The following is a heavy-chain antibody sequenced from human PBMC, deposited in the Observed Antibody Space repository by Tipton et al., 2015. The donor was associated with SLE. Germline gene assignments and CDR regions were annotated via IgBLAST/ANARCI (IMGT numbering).Heavy chain of an antibody. V-gene: IGHV4-59*11. D-gene: IGHD3-22*01. Sequence: TLSLTCTVSGGSISSHYWSWIRQPPGKGLEWIGYIYYSGSTNYNPSLKSRVTISVDTSKNQFSLKLSSVTAADTAVYYCAREDYDSSGYYYADYWGQGTLVTVSS. CDR3: AREDYDSSGYYYADY. CDR1: GGSISSHY. CDR2: IYYSGST. J-gene: IGHJ4*02.